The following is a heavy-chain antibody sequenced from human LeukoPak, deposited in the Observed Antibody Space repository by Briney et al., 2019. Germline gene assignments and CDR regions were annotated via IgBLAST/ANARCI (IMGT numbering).Heavy chain of an antibody. D-gene: IGHD6-19*01. CDR2: IYTSGST. V-gene: IGHV4-4*07. J-gene: IGHJ5*02. CDR1: GGSISSYY. Sequence: SETLSLTCTVSGGSISSYYWSWIRQPAGKGLEWIGRIYTSGSTYYNPSLKSRVTISVDTSKNQFSLKLSSVTGADTAVYYCARDRLSGWYLTNWFDPWGQGTLVTVSS. CDR3: ARDRLSGWYLTNWFDP.